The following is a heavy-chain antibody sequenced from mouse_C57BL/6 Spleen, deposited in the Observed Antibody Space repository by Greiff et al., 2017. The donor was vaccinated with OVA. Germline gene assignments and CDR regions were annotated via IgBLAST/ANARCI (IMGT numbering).Heavy chain of an antibody. CDR1: GYTFTSYT. CDR2: ISGGGGNT. CDR3: ARQNYSNCGYYAMDD. J-gene: IGHJ4*01. Sequence: EVKVVESGGGLVKPGGSLKLSCAASGYTFTSYTMSWVRQTPETRLEWVATISGGGGNTYYPDSVKGGVKISSDNARNTQYLQMSSLMSEDTALYDGARQNYSNCGYYAMDDWGKGTSVTVSS. D-gene: IGHD2-5*01. V-gene: IGHV5-9*01.